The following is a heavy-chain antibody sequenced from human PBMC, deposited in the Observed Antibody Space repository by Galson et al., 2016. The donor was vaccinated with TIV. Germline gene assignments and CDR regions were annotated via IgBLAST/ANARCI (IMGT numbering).Heavy chain of an antibody. J-gene: IGHJ6*02. V-gene: IGHV3-9*01. Sequence: LRLSCAASGFTFEDYGMHWVRQVSGKGLEWVAGISSNSIYIGYADAVKGRFTISRDNAKNFLHLQMNNLRAEDTALYYCTKARGYSYGFPQDYYYGMDVWGQGTTVSVSS. CDR1: GFTFEDYG. CDR3: TKARGYSYGFPQDYYYGMDV. CDR2: ISSNSIYI. D-gene: IGHD5-18*01.